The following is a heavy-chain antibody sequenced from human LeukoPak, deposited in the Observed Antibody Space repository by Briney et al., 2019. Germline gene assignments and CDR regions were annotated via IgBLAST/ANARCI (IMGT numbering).Heavy chain of an antibody. J-gene: IGHJ5*02. D-gene: IGHD1-26*01. CDR2: ISGSGGST. Sequence: TGGSLRLSCAASGFTFISHAMTWVRQAPGKGLEWVSAISGSGGSTYYADSVKGRFTISRDNSKNTLYLQMNSLRAEDTAVYYCAKCMGREPQGEFDPWGQGTLVTVSS. CDR1: GFTFISHA. CDR3: AKCMGREPQGEFDP. V-gene: IGHV3-23*01.